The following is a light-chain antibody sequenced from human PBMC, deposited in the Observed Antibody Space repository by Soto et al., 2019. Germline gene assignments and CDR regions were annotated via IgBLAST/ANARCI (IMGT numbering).Light chain of an antibody. CDR1: QGISSW. Sequence: DIQMTQSQSSVSASVGDRVSITCRTSQGISSWLAWYQQKPGRAPKLLIYTGSSMQSGVPSRFSGTGSGTDFTLTISSLQPEDVATYYCQQANSFPLTFGGGTKVEIK. CDR2: TGS. J-gene: IGKJ4*01. CDR3: QQANSFPLT. V-gene: IGKV1-12*01.